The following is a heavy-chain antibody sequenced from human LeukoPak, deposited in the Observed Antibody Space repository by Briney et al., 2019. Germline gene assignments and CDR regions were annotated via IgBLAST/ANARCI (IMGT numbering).Heavy chain of an antibody. CDR1: GGAISIYY. J-gene: IGHJ3*02. D-gene: IGHD3-22*01. CDR3: ACLTTTDAFDI. V-gene: IGHV4-59*01. Sequence: TSETLSLTCSVSGGAISIYYWSWIRQPPGKGLEWIGYIYNSGSTNYNPSLKSRVTISVDTSKNQFSLKLSSVTAADTAVYYCACLTTTDAFDIWGQGTKVTVSS. CDR2: IYNSGST.